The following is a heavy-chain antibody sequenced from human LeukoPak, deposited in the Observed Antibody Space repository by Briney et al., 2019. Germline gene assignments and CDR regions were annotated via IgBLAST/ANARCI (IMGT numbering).Heavy chain of an antibody. J-gene: IGHJ3*01. CDR3: ARGYSGSGSLLADDAFDV. V-gene: IGHV3-21*01. Sequence: TGGSLRLSCAASGFTFSSYSMHWIRQAPGKGLEWVSCISSSSSYKHYADSVKGRFTITRDNAKNSLSMQVNSLRADDTAVYYCARGYSGSGSLLADDAFDVWGQGTMVTVSS. D-gene: IGHD3-10*01. CDR2: ISSSSSYK. CDR1: GFTFSSYS.